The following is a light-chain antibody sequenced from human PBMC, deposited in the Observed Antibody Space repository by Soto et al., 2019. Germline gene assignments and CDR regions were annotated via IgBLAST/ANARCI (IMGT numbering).Light chain of an antibody. J-gene: IGLJ2*01. Sequence: QSALTQPPSVSAAPGQKVTISCSGSSSNIGKNFISWYQRLPGTAPKLLIYDNNERPSGIPDRFSGSKSGTSATLGITGLQTGDEADYYCGTWDNSLSAVVFGGGTKLTVL. V-gene: IGLV1-51*01. CDR2: DNN. CDR3: GTWDNSLSAVV. CDR1: SSNIGKNF.